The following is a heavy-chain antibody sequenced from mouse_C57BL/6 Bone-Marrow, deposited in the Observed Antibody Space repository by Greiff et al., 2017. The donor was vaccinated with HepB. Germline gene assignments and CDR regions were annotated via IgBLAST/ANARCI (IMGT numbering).Heavy chain of an antibody. CDR3: TREPGYYYAMDY. J-gene: IGHJ4*01. CDR2: ISSGGDYI. V-gene: IGHV5-9-1*02. Sequence: EVQGVESGEGLVKPGGSLKLSCAASGFTFSSYAMSWVRQTPEKRLEWVAYISSGGDYIYYADTVKGRFTISRDNARNTLYLQMSSLKSEDTAMYYCTREPGYYYAMDYWGQGTSVTVSS. CDR1: GFTFSSYA.